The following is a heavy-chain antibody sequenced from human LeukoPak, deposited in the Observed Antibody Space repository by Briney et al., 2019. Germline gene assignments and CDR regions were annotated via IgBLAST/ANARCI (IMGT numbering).Heavy chain of an antibody. V-gene: IGHV3-13*01. D-gene: IGHD1-1*01. CDR3: ARGPPRGKYYYMDV. CDR2: IGTASDT. Sequence: GGSLRLSCAASGFTFSSFDRLWVRQPTGQGLEWVLTIGTASDTYYPGSVDGRFTLSRDNAKNSLYLQMNSLTAGDTAVYYCARGPPRGKYYYMDVWGKGTTVTVSS. CDR1: GFTFSSFD. J-gene: IGHJ6*03.